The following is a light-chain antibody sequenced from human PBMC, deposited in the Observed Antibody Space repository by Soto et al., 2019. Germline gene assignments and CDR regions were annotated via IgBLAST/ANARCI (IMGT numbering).Light chain of an antibody. CDR2: GNN. CDR3: QSYDTSPGLV. V-gene: IGLV1-40*01. Sequence: QSVLTQPPSVSGARGQRVTISCTGSSSNIGAVYDVHWYQQLPGTGPKLLIYGNNNRPSGVPDRFSGSKSGTSASLAITGLQAEDEADYYCQSYDTSPGLVFGGGTKLTVL. J-gene: IGLJ2*01. CDR1: SSNIGAVYD.